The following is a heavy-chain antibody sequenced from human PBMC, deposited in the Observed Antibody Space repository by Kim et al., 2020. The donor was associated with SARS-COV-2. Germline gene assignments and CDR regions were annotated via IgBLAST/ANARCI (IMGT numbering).Heavy chain of an antibody. CDR1: GFSLSTNGEG. J-gene: IGHJ4*02. CDR2: IYWDGDE. CDR3: THGRREAACSGGSCYYFDF. D-gene: IGHD2-15*01. Sequence: SGPTLVKPTQTLTLTCTFSGFSLSTNGEGVGWIRQPPGKALEWLALIYWDGDEWYSPFLRTRLTMTKDTSKNQVVLTMTNMDPVDTGTYYCTHGRREAACSGGSCYYFDFWGQGTLVTVSS. V-gene: IGHV2-5*02.